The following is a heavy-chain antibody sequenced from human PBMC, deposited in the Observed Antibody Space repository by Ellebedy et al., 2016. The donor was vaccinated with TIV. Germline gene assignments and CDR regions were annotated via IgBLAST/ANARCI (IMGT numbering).Heavy chain of an antibody. CDR2: ISGRGSAM. V-gene: IGHV3-11*01. CDR3: ARGGRGIGAFDL. D-gene: IGHD3-10*01. Sequence: PGGSLRLSCAASGIFFSDYYMSWIRQAHGKGLEWVSYISGRGSAMYYADSLKGRFTITRDNDKNSLYLQMNSLRVEDTAVYYCARGGRGIGAFDLWGQGTMVTVSS. CDR1: GIFFSDYY. J-gene: IGHJ3*01.